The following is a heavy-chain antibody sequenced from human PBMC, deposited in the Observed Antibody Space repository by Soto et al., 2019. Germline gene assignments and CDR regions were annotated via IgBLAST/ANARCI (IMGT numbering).Heavy chain of an antibody. CDR1: GGSISSGNYY. CDR2: MSYSGST. J-gene: IGHJ4*02. D-gene: IGHD1-7*01. Sequence: QVQLQESGPGLVKPSQTLSLTCTVSGGSISSGNYYWSWIRQPPGKGLEWIGFMSYSGSTSYNASLKSRVTISIEASEXQFSLNLSFVTAADTAVYYCATMGTPATGLYYFDNWGQGTLVTVSS. CDR3: ATMGTPATGLYYFDN. V-gene: IGHV4-30-4*01.